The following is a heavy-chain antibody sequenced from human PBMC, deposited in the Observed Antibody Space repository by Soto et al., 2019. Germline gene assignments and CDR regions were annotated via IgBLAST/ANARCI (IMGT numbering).Heavy chain of an antibody. CDR3: ARDKSSTRYYYYGMDV. J-gene: IGHJ6*02. Sequence: WPRQATGKGLEWMGGIIPIFGTANYAQKFQGRVTITADESTSTAYMELSSLRSEDTAVYYCARDKSSTRYYYYGMDVWGQGTTVTVSS. D-gene: IGHD2-2*01. CDR2: IIPIFGTA. V-gene: IGHV1-69*01.